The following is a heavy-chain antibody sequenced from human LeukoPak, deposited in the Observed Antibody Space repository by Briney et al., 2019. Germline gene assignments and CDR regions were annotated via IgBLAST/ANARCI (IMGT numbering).Heavy chain of an antibody. Sequence: GGSLRLTCAASGFSFDDHAMHWVRQAPGKGLEWVSLINWDGSLIYYGDSVRGRFTISRDNSKNSLFLQMHSLRAEDSAFYYCARDMTAHSSAVSGVPGDYWGQGTLVTVSS. CDR1: GFSFDDHA. CDR3: ARDMTAHSSAVSGVPGDY. CDR2: INWDGSLI. V-gene: IGHV3-43D*03. J-gene: IGHJ4*02. D-gene: IGHD2-21*02.